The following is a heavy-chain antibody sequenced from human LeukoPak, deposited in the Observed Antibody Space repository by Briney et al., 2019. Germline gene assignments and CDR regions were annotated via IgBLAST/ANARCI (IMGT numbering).Heavy chain of an antibody. Sequence: GGSLRLSCAASGFTFSDYYMSWIRQAPGKGLEWVSYISSSGGTIYYADSVKGRFTISRDNAKNSLYLQMNSLRAEDTAVYYCARVAGPYYDYVWGSYRYNAPDYWGQGTLVTVSS. CDR3: ARVAGPYYDYVWGSYRYNAPDY. CDR1: GFTFSDYY. CDR2: ISSSGGTI. D-gene: IGHD3-16*02. V-gene: IGHV3-11*01. J-gene: IGHJ4*02.